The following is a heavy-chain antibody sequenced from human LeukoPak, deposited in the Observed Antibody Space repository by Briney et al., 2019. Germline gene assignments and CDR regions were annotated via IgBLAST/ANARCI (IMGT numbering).Heavy chain of an antibody. V-gene: IGHV3-73*01. J-gene: IGHJ5*02. CDR2: IRSKANSYAT. Sequence: PGGSLRLSCAASGFTFSGSAMHWVRQASGKGLEWVGRIRSKANSYATAYAASVKGRFTISRDDSKNTAYPQMNSLKTEDTAVYYCTRRELPDEYNWLDPWGQGTLVTVSS. D-gene: IGHD1-26*01. CDR1: GFTFSGSA. CDR3: TRRELPDEYNWLDP.